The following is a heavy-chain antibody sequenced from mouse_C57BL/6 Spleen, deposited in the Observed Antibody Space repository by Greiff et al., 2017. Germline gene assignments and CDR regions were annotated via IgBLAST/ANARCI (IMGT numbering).Heavy chain of an antibody. CDR1: GFSLTSYG. Sequence: VQRVESGPGLVQPSQSLSITCTVSGFSLTSYGVHWVRQSPGKGLEWLGVIWRGGSTDYNAAFMSRLSITKDNSKSQVFFKMNSLQADDTAIYYCAKNGELGRGVYYAMDYWGQGTSVTVSS. V-gene: IGHV2-5*01. D-gene: IGHD4-1*01. CDR2: IWRGGST. CDR3: AKNGELGRGVYYAMDY. J-gene: IGHJ4*01.